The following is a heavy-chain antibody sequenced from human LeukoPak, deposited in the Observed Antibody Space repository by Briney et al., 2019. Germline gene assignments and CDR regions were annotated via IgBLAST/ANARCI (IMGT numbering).Heavy chain of an antibody. CDR1: GGSISSGGYY. Sequence: SETLSLTCTVSGGSISSGGYYWSWIRQHPGKGLEWIGYIYYSGSTYYNPSLKSRVTISVDTSKNQFSLKLSSVTAADTAVYYCARGLAGYSSGWYPTGYYFDYWGQGTLVTVSS. V-gene: IGHV4-31*03. D-gene: IGHD6-19*01. J-gene: IGHJ4*02. CDR2: IYYSGST. CDR3: ARGLAGYSSGWYPTGYYFDY.